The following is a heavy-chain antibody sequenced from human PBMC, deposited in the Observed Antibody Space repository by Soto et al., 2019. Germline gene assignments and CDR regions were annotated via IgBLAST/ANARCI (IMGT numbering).Heavy chain of an antibody. D-gene: IGHD2-15*01. CDR1: GSTFTSYG. V-gene: IGHV1-18*01. CDR2: ISAYNGNT. Sequence: ASVKVSCKASGSTFTSYGISWVRQAPGQGLEWMGWISAYNGNTNYAQKFQGRVTITADTSISTAYMELSRLRSDDTAVYYCARAQDIVVVVAATTGAFDIWGQGTMVTVSS. J-gene: IGHJ3*02. CDR3: ARAQDIVVVVAATTGAFDI.